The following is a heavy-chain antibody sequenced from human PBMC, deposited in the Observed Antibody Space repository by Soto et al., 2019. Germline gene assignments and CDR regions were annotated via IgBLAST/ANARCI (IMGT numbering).Heavy chain of an antibody. V-gene: IGHV4-30-4*01. J-gene: IGHJ5*02. CDR3: ARTDYGTAYFDP. CDR2: IFYSGTA. D-gene: IGHD3-10*01. CDR1: GDSIRSGNHY. Sequence: TLTLTSTVSGDSIRSGNHYWSWIRQPPGKGLEWIGYIFYSGTAYYNPSLKSRLTISVDTSKNQFSLKLSSVTAADTAVYYCARTDYGTAYFDPWGQGSLVTSPQ.